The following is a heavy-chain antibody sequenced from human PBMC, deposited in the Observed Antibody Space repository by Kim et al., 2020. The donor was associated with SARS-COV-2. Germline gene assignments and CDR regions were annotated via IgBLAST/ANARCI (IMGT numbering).Heavy chain of an antibody. CDR2: ISAYNGNT. CDR3: ARAPDSYGYYYYGMDV. J-gene: IGHJ6*02. V-gene: IGHV1-18*01. Sequence: SVKVSCKASGYTFTSYGISWVRQAPGQGLEWMGWISAYNGNTNYAQKLQGRVTMTTDTSTSTAYMELRSLRSDDTAVYYCARAPDSYGYYYYGMDVWGQGTTVTVSS. D-gene: IGHD5-18*01. CDR1: GYTFTSYG.